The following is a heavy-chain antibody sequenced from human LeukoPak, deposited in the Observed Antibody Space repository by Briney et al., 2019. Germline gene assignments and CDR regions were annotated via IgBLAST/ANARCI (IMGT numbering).Heavy chain of an antibody. D-gene: IGHD6-6*01. V-gene: IGHV4-34*01. CDR1: GGSFSGYY. Sequence: PSETLSLTCAVYGGSFSGYYWSWIRQPPGKGLEWIGEINHSGSTNYNPSLKSRVTISVVTSKNQFSLKLSSVTAADTAVYYCARTFIAARPHYFDYWGQGTLVTVSS. J-gene: IGHJ4*02. CDR2: INHSGST. CDR3: ARTFIAARPHYFDY.